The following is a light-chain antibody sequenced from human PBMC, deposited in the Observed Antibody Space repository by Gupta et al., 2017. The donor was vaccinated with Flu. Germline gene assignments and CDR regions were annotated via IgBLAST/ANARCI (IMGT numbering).Light chain of an antibody. CDR1: SLRSYY. V-gene: IGLV3-19*01. CDR3: NSRDSSGNWV. Sequence: SSELTQDPAVSVAWGQTVRITCQGDSLRSYYASWYQQKPGQAPVLVSYGKNNRPSGIPDRFSGSSSGNTASLTITGAQAEDEADYYCNSRDSSGNWVFGGGTKLTVL. J-gene: IGLJ3*02. CDR2: GKN.